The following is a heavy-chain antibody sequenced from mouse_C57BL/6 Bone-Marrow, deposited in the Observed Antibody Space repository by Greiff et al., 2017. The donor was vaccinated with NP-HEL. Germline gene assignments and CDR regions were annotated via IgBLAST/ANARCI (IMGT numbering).Heavy chain of an antibody. Sequence: EVKLLESGPGLAKPSQTLSLTCSVTGYSITSDSWNWIRKFPGNKLEYMGYISYSGSTYYNPSLKSRISITRDTSKNQYYLQLNSVTTEDTATYYCARGGSSLDYWGQGTTLTVSS. CDR2: ISYSGST. J-gene: IGHJ2*01. CDR1: GYSITSDS. V-gene: IGHV3-8*01. CDR3: ARGGSSLDY. D-gene: IGHD1-1*01.